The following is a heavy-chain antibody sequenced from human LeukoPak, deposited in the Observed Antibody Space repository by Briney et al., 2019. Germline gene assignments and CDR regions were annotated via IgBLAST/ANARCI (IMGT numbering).Heavy chain of an antibody. J-gene: IGHJ4*02. CDR1: GFTFSSYG. V-gene: IGHV3-33*01. Sequence: GGSLRLSCAASGFTFSSYGMHWVRQAPGKGLEWVAVIWYDGSNKYYADSVKGRFTISRDNSKNTLYLQMNSLRAEDTAVYYCARGSSGWYFRGDDYWGQGTLVTVSS. D-gene: IGHD6-13*01. CDR3: ARGSSGWYFRGDDY. CDR2: IWYDGSNK.